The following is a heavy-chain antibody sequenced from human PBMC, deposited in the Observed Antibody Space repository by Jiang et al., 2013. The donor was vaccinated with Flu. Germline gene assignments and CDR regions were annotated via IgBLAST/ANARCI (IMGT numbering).Heavy chain of an antibody. CDR2: SITVGST. Sequence: GGSISSYYWSWIRQPPGRDWSGLGISITVGSTNYNPSLKSRVTISVDTSKNQFPLKLSSVTAADTAVYYCASGKEQWLGTVHFDYWGQGTLVTVSS. J-gene: IGHJ4*02. D-gene: IGHD6-19*01. CDR1: GGSISSYY. V-gene: IGHV4-59*01. CDR3: ASGKEQWLGTVHFDY.